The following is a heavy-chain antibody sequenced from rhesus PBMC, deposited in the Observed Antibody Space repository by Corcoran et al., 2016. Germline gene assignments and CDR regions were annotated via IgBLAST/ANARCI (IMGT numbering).Heavy chain of an antibody. CDR2: IYSSSGNT. D-gene: IGHD6-25*01. CDR1: GGSIRAGSG. V-gene: IGHV4S7*01. Sequence: QVQLQASGPGLLKPSETLSLTCAVSGGSIRAGSGWGWIRQPPGKGLEWIGSIYSSSGNTYYNPSLKSRVTISTDTSKNQFSLKLSSVTAADTAVYYCARDSGTYSGSWNFFGGYGLDSWGQGVVVTVSS. CDR3: ARDSGTYSGSWNFFGGYGLDS. J-gene: IGHJ6*01.